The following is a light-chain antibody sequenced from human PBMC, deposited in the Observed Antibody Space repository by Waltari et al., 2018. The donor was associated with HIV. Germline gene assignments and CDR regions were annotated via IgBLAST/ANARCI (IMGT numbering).Light chain of an antibody. CDR2: DNN. CDR1: NSNIGNTY. V-gene: IGLV1-51*01. J-gene: IGLJ2*01. Sequence: QSVLTQPPSVSAAPGQKVTISCSGSNSNIGNTYVSWYQQLPGTAPKLLIYDNNKRPSGIPDRFSGSKSGTSATLGITGLQTGDEADYYCGTWDSSLSAVLFGGGTQLTVL. CDR3: GTWDSSLSAVL.